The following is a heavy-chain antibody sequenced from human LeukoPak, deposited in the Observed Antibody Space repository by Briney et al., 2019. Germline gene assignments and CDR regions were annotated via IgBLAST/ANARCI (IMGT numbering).Heavy chain of an antibody. CDR2: IYYSGTT. V-gene: IGHV4-59*01. Sequence: PSETLSLTRTVSGGSISSYYWSWIRQPPGKGLEWIGYIYYSGTTNYNPSLKSRVTISVDTSKNQFSLKLSSVTAADTAVYYCARGDYCTNGVCYDYWGQGTLVTVSS. CDR1: GGSISSYY. D-gene: IGHD2-8*01. J-gene: IGHJ4*02. CDR3: ARGDYCTNGVCYDY.